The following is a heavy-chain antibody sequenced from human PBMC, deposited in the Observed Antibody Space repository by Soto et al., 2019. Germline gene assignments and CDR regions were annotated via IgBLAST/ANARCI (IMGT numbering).Heavy chain of an antibody. J-gene: IGHJ4*02. CDR3: AKDLYSSPIGDFDY. V-gene: IGHV3-33*06. CDR2: IWYDGSNK. Sequence: GGSLRLSCAASGFTFSSYGMHWVRQAPGKGLEWVAVIWYDGSNKYYADSVKGRFTISRDNSKNTLYLQMNSLRAEDTAVYYCAKDLYSSPIGDFDYWGQGTLVTVSS. CDR1: GFTFSSYG. D-gene: IGHD6-19*01.